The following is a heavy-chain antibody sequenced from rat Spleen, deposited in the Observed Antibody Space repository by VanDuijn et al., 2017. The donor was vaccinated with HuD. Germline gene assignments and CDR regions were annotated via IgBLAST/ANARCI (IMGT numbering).Heavy chain of an antibody. CDR2: ISYEGSST. CDR3: ARLATDYFDY. CDR1: GFTFSDYY. D-gene: IGHD3-4*01. Sequence: EVQLVESGGGLVQPGRSLKLSCAASGFTFSDYYMAWVRQAPKKGLEWVASISYEGSSTYYRDSVKGRFTNSRDTARNTLYLQMDSLRSEDTATYYCARLATDYFDYWGQGVMLTVSS. V-gene: IGHV5-7*01. J-gene: IGHJ2*01.